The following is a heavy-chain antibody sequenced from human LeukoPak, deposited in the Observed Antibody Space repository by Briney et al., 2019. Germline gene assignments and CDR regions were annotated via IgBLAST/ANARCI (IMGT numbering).Heavy chain of an antibody. V-gene: IGHV3-23*01. Sequence: GGTLRLSCVASGFTFRSHGMNWVRQAPGKGLEWVSGIRGDGITTYYADSVKGRFTISRDNSKNTLYLQMNSLRVEDTAVYYCAKGPTNYFDYWGQGTLVTVSS. D-gene: IGHD1-26*01. CDR2: IRGDGITT. CDR3: AKGPTNYFDY. J-gene: IGHJ4*02. CDR1: GFTFRSHG.